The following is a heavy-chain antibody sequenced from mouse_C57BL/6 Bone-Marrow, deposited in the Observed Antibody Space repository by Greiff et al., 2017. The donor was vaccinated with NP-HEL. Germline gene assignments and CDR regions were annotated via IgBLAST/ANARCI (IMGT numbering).Heavy chain of an antibody. J-gene: IGHJ2*01. CDR1: GFTFSSYA. D-gene: IGHD2-3*01. CDR3: TRDRGYDGYYEDFDY. CDR2: ISSGGDYI. Sequence: EVKVVESGEGLVKPGGSLKLSCAASGFTFSSYAMSWVRQTPEKRLEWVAYISSGGDYIYYADTVKGRFTISRDNARNTLYLQMSSLKSEDTAMYYCTRDRGYDGYYEDFDYWGQGTTLTVSS. V-gene: IGHV5-9-1*02.